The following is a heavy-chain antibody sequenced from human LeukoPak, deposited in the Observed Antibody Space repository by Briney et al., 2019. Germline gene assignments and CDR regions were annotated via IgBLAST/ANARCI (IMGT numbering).Heavy chain of an antibody. Sequence: ASVKVSCKVSGYTLTELSMHWVRQAPGKGLEWMGGFDPADGETIYAQKFQGRVTMTEDTSSDTAYMELSSLRSEDTAVYYCATDVFPPTTRLRYFDSGQSAVWGGYWGQGTLVTVSS. V-gene: IGHV1-24*01. CDR3: ATDVFPPTTRLRYFDSGQSAVWGGY. CDR2: FDPADGET. D-gene: IGHD3-9*01. J-gene: IGHJ4*02. CDR1: GYTLTELS.